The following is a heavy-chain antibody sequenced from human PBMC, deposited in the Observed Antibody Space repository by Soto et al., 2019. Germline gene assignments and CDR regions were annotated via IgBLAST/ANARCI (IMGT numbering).Heavy chain of an antibody. CDR1: GDSVSSNSAA. V-gene: IGHV6-1*01. D-gene: IGHD6-19*01. J-gene: IGHJ3*02. CDR3: ARVGGIAVYLDAFDI. Sequence: SHTLSLTCAISGDSVSSNSAAWNWIRQSPSRGLEWLGRTYYRSKWYNDYAVSVKSRITINPETSKNQFSLQLNSVTPEDTAVYYCARVGGIAVYLDAFDIWGKGTMVTVSS. CDR2: TYYRSKWYN.